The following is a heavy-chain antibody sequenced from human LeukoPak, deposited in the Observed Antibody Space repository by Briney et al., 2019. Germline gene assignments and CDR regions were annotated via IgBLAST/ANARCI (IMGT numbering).Heavy chain of an antibody. J-gene: IGHJ4*02. Sequence: ASVKVSCKVSGYTLTELSMHWVRQAPGKGLEWMGGFDPEDGETIYAQKFQGRATMTEDTSTDTAYMELSSLRSEDTAVYYCATDLLFVRSGSSWYYWGQGTLVTVSS. CDR2: FDPEDGET. V-gene: IGHV1-24*01. D-gene: IGHD6-13*01. CDR3: ATDLLFVRSGSSWYY. CDR1: GYTLTELS.